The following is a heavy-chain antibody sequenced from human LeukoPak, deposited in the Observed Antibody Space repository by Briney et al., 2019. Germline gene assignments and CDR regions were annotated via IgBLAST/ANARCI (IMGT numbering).Heavy chain of an antibody. Sequence: PSETLSLTCIVSGSSISSYYWSWIRQPPGKGLEWIAYISDIGSINYNPSLKSRVTISLDTSKNQLSLKLRSVTAADTAVYYCAGHHPRNTVDFWGQGTLVTVSS. V-gene: IGHV4-59*08. D-gene: IGHD2-8*02. CDR2: ISDIGSI. CDR1: GSSISSYY. CDR3: AGHHPRNTVDF. J-gene: IGHJ4*02.